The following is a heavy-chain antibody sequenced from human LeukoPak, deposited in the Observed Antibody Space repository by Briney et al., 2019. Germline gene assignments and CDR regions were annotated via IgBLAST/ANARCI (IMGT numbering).Heavy chain of an antibody. Sequence: GGSLRLACAASGFTFSNYAMSWVRQAPGKGLEWVSDISGSGGSTYYADSVKGRFTISRDNSKNTLYLQMNSLRFEDAAVYHCARGLYSSSPWGQGTLVTVSS. D-gene: IGHD6-6*01. J-gene: IGHJ4*02. V-gene: IGHV3-23*01. CDR1: GFTFSNYA. CDR2: ISGSGGST. CDR3: ARGLYSSSP.